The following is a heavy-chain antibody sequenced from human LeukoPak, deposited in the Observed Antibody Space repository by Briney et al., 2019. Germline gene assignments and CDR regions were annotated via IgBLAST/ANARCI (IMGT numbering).Heavy chain of an antibody. CDR2: IYSGGST. V-gene: IGHV3-66*01. D-gene: IGHD3-10*01. Sequence: GGSLRLSCAASGFTVSSNYMSWVRQAPGKGLEWVSVIYSGGSTYYADSVKGRFTISRDNSKNTLYLQMNSLRAKDTAVYYCARELRDGSGSFYYGMDVWGQGTTVTVSS. CDR3: ARELRDGSGSFYYGMDV. J-gene: IGHJ6*02. CDR1: GFTVSSNY.